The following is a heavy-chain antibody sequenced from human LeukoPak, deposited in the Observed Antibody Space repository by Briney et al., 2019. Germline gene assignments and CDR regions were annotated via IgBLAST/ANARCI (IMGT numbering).Heavy chain of an antibody. CDR2: IYYGGST. Sequence: SETLSLTCTVSGGSISSYYWSWIRQPPGKGLEWIGYIYYGGSTNYNPSLKSRVTISVDTSKNQFSLKLSSVTAADTAVYYCASLLDSRILTGHDAFDIWGQGTMVTVSS. V-gene: IGHV4-59*01. J-gene: IGHJ3*02. CDR3: ASLLDSRILTGHDAFDI. CDR1: GGSISSYY. D-gene: IGHD3-9*01.